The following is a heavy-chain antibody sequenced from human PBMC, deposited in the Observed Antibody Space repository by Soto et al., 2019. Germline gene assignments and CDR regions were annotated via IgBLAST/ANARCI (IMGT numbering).Heavy chain of an antibody. J-gene: IGHJ4*02. Sequence: PGGSLRLSCAASGFMFSNYGFNWVRQAPGKELDWVSYISSSATTIYYADSVKGRFTISRDNARNSVYLQMNSLRDEDTAVYYCARSYSYGSKHFDDWGQGALVTVSS. CDR2: ISSSATTI. V-gene: IGHV3-48*02. CDR1: GFMFSNYG. D-gene: IGHD5-18*01. CDR3: ARSYSYGSKHFDD.